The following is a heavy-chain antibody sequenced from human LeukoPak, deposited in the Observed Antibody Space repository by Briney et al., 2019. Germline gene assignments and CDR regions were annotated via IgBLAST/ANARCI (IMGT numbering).Heavy chain of an antibody. CDR2: ISYDGSNK. D-gene: IGHD6-13*01. J-gene: IGHJ6*02. Sequence: PGRSLRLSCAASGFTFSSYGMHWVRQAPGKGLEWVAVISYDGSNKYYADSVKGRFTISRDNSKNTLYLQMNSLRAEDTAVYYCAKGDSSSWLFYYYYGMDVWGQGTLVTVSS. CDR1: GFTFSSYG. V-gene: IGHV3-30*18. CDR3: AKGDSSSWLFYYYYGMDV.